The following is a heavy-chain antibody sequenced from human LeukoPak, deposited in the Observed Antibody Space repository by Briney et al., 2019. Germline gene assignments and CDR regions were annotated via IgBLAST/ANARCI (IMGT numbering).Heavy chain of an antibody. CDR3: AKSVVVITFRFDD. J-gene: IGHJ4*02. D-gene: IGHD2-15*01. CDR2: ISGGGGST. CDR1: GFTFSNFA. V-gene: IGHV3-23*01. Sequence: GGSLRLSCAASGFTFSNFAMSWVRQAPGKGLEWVSDISGGGGSTSYADSVKGRFTISRDNSKNMVYLQMNNLRADDTAVYYCAKSVVVITFRFDDWGQGALVTVSS.